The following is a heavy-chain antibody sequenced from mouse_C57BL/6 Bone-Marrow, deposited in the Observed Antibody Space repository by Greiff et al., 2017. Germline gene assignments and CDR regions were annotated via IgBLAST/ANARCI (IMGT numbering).Heavy chain of an antibody. CDR1: GFTFSDYY. J-gene: IGHJ3*01. D-gene: IGHD4-1*01. Sequence: ESGGGLVQPGGSLKLSCAASGFTFSDYYMYWVRQTPEKRLEWVAYISNGGGSTYYPDTVKGRFTISRDNAKNTLYLQMSRLKSEDTAMYYCARWDSWFAYWGQGTLVTVSA. CDR3: ARWDSWFAY. CDR2: ISNGGGST. V-gene: IGHV5-12*01.